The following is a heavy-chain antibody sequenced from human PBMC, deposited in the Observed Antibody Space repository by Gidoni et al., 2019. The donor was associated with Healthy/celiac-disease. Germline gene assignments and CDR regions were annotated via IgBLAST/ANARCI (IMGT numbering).Heavy chain of an antibody. D-gene: IGHD3-22*01. V-gene: IGHV3-11*06. Sequence: AASGFTFSDYYMSWIRQAPGKGLEWVSYISSSSSYTNYADSVKGRFTISRDNAKNSLYLQMNSLRAEDTAVYYCARVGRDSSGYYLQGAFDIWGQGTMVTVSS. CDR2: ISSSSSYT. J-gene: IGHJ3*02. CDR1: GFTFSDYY. CDR3: ARVGRDSSGYYLQGAFDI.